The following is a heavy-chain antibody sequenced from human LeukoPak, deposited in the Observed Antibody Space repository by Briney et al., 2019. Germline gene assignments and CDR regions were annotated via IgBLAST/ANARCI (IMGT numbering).Heavy chain of an antibody. D-gene: IGHD3-22*01. V-gene: IGHV3-23*01. Sequence: GESLEISCAASGFTFSSYAMSWVRQAPGKGLEWVSAISGSGGSTYYADSVKGRFTISRDNSKNTLYLQMNSLRAEDTAVYYCAKPYYYDSSGYYYYYYMDVWGKGTTVTVSS. CDR1: GFTFSSYA. CDR3: AKPYYYDSSGYYYYYYMDV. CDR2: ISGSGGST. J-gene: IGHJ6*03.